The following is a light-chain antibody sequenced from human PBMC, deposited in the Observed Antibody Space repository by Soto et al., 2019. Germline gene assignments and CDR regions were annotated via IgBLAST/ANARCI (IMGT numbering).Light chain of an antibody. CDR1: QSISIN. J-gene: IGKJ2*01. Sequence: EIVMTQSPATLSVSPGERATLSCRPSQSISINLAWYHHKPGQSPRLLIYGASTRATGIPARFSGSGSGTEFTLTISSLQSEDFAVYSCQQYNDWPYTFGQGTKLEIK. CDR2: GAS. CDR3: QQYNDWPYT. V-gene: IGKV3-15*01.